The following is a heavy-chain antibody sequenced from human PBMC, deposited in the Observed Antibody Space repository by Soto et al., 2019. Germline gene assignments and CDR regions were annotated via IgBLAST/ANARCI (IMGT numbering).Heavy chain of an antibody. D-gene: IGHD2-2*02. CDR1: GGSISSSSYY. J-gene: IGHJ5*02. V-gene: IGHV4-39*01. Sequence: PSETLSLTCTVSGGSISSSSYYWGWIRQPPGKGLEWIGSIYYSGSTYYNPSLKSRVTISVDTSKNQFSLKLSSVTAADTAVYYCARHPPAAISDWFDPWGQGTLVNVS. CDR2: IYYSGST. CDR3: ARHPPAAISDWFDP.